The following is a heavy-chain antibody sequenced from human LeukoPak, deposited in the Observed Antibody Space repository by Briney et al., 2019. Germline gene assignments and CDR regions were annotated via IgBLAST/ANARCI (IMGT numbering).Heavy chain of an antibody. CDR2: IYTSGST. D-gene: IGHD3-22*01. CDR1: GGSISSYY. Sequence: PSETLSLTCTVSGGSISSYYWSWIRQPAGKGLEWIGRIYTSGSTNYNPSLKSRVTMSVDTSKNQFSLKLSSVTAADTAVYYCARAVQPGYYDSSGYYYYYYYMDVWAKGPRSPSP. CDR3: ARAVQPGYYDSSGYYYYYYYMDV. V-gene: IGHV4-4*07. J-gene: IGHJ6*03.